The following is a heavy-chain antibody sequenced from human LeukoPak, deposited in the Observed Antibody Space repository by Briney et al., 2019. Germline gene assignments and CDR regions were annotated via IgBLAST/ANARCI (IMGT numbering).Heavy chain of an antibody. CDR1: GGTFSSYA. J-gene: IGHJ5*02. D-gene: IGHD4-17*01. Sequence: ASVKVSCKASGGTFSSYAISWVRQAPGQGLEWMGWINPNRGGTNYAQKFQGRVTMTRDTSISTAYMELSRLRSDDTAVYYCARDKEYGDFSNWFDPWGQGTLVTVSS. CDR3: ARDKEYGDFSNWFDP. V-gene: IGHV1-2*02. CDR2: INPNRGGT.